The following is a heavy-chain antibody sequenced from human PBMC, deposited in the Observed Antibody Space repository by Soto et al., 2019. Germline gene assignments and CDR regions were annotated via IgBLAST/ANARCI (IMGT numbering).Heavy chain of an antibody. CDR1: GFTFSSYG. V-gene: IGHV3-30*03. J-gene: IGHJ6*02. D-gene: IGHD3-10*01. CDR2: MSYDGIKK. CDR3: ARGNVYGSGNYYYYALDV. Sequence: PGGSLRLSCAASGFTFSSYGMHWVRQSPGKGLEWMAVMSYDGIKKDYPGSVKGRFTISRDNSKNTLYLQMNSLRTDDTAVYYCARGNVYGSGNYYYYALDVWGQGTTVTVSS.